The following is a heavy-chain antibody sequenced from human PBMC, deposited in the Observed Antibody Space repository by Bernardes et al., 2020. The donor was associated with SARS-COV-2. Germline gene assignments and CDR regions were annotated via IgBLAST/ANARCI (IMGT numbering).Heavy chain of an antibody. J-gene: IGHJ4*02. CDR1: GFTFTKYD. D-gene: IGHD3-3*01. Sequence: GGSLSRSSAASGFTFTKYDMSWVRQAPGKGLEWVSGISGSGNTTYYADSVKGRFTISRDNSKNTLFLQMDSLRAEDTAVYYCAKDDDRPLFGAPGFDSWGQGTLVTVSS. CDR2: ISGSGNTT. V-gene: IGHV3-23*01. CDR3: AKDDDRPLFGAPGFDS.